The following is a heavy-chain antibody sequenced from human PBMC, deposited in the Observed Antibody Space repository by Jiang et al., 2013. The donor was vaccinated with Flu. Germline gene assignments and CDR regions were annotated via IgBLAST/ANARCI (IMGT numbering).Heavy chain of an antibody. D-gene: IGHD3-10*01. CDR3: ARGGLWFGELFGPLGY. V-gene: IGHV3-33*01. CDR1: GFTFSSYG. J-gene: IGHJ4*02. CDR2: IWYDGSNK. Sequence: RLSCAASGFTFSSYGMHWVRQAPGKGLEWVAVIWYDGSNKYYADSVKGRFTISRDNSKNTLYLQMNSLRAEDTAVYYCARGGLWFGELFGPLGYWGQGTLVTVSS.